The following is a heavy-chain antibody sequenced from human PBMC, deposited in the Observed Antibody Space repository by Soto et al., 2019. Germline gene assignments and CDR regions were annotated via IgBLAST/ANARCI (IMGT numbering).Heavy chain of an antibody. Sequence: PSQTLSLTCALPGDSVSSNGAAWNWIRQSPSRGLEWLGRTYYRSKWYNDYAVSVKSRITINPDTSKSQFSLQLNSVTPEDTAVYYCARDKHDYFNRGIGFDTWGQGILVTVSS. CDR3: ARDKHDYFNRGIGFDT. CDR2: TYYRSKWYN. V-gene: IGHV6-1*01. CDR1: GDSVSSNGAA. J-gene: IGHJ5*02. D-gene: IGHD4-17*01.